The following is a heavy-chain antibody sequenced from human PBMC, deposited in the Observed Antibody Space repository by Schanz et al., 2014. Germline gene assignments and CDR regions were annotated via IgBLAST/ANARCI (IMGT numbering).Heavy chain of an antibody. V-gene: IGHV1-18*01. CDR1: GYTFNNYTYV. J-gene: IGHJ3*02. Sequence: VQLEQSGAEVKKPGSSVKVSCKASGYTFNNYTYVMIWVRQAPGQGPEFMGWISTFRNEDTNSAQRFQGRLTMTTDTSTSTAYMELSSLRSDDTAVYYCARGGGPEDVFDIWGQGTILTVSS. CDR2: ISTFRNEDT. CDR3: ARGGGPEDVFDI. D-gene: IGHD5-12*01.